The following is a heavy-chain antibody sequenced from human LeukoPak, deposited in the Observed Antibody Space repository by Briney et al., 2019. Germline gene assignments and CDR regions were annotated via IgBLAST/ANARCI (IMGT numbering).Heavy chain of an antibody. CDR1: GYTFTGYY. J-gene: IGHJ6*03. Sequence: GASVKVSCKASGYTFTGYYMHWVRQAPGQGLEWMGRINPNSGGTNYAQKFQGRVTMTRDTSISTAYMELSRLRSDDTAVYYCARDSALIVGASPYYYYYYMDVWGKGTTVTVSS. V-gene: IGHV1-2*06. CDR2: INPNSGGT. CDR3: ARDSALIVGASPYYYYYYMDV. D-gene: IGHD1-26*01.